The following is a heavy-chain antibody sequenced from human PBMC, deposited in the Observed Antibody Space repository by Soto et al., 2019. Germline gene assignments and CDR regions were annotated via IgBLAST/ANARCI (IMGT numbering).Heavy chain of an antibody. CDR2: ISYDGSNK. CDR1: GFTFSSYA. CDR3: ARKGGAVAGQGAFDY. Sequence: QVPLVESGGGVVQPGRSLRLSCAASGFTFSSYAMHWVRQAPGKGLEWVAVISYDGSNKYYADSVKGRFTISRDNSKNTLYLQMNSLRAEDTAVYYCARKGGAVAGQGAFDYWGQGTLVTVSS. D-gene: IGHD6-19*01. V-gene: IGHV3-30-3*01. J-gene: IGHJ4*02.